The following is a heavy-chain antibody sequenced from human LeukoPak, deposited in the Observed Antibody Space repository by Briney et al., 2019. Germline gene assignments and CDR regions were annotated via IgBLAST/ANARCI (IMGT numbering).Heavy chain of an antibody. J-gene: IGHJ6*03. CDR1: GGSISSYY. V-gene: IGHV4-59*01. CDR3: ARVPRSYYYYYYMDV. Sequence: SETLSLTCTVSGGSISSYYWSWIRQPPGKGLEWLGYIYYSGSSNYNPSLKSRVTMSADTSKNQFSLKLSSVTAADTAVYYCARVPRSYYYYYYMDVWGRGTTVTVSS. CDR2: IYYSGSS.